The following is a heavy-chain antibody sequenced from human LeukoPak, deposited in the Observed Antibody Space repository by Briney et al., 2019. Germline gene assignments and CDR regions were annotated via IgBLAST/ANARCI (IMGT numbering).Heavy chain of an antibody. CDR3: ARGRLRFLEWPDRYNWFDP. V-gene: IGHV4-34*01. Sequence: PSETLSLTCAVSGSSASSNYYWSWIRQPPGKGLEWIGEINHSGSTNYNPSLKSRVTISVDTSKNQFSLKLSSVTAADTAVYYCARGRLRFLEWPDRYNWFDPWGQGTLVTVSS. CDR1: GSSASSNYY. CDR2: INHSGST. D-gene: IGHD3-3*01. J-gene: IGHJ5*02.